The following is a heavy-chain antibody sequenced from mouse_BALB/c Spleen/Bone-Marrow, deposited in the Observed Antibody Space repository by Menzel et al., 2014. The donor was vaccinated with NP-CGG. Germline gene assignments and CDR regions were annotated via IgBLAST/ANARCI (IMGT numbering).Heavy chain of an antibody. CDR2: INPITGYT. CDR3: ARNYDYDGGYCAMDY. J-gene: IGHJ4*01. CDR1: GYTFTSYW. D-gene: IGHD2-4*01. V-gene: IGHV1-7*01. Sequence: QVQLQQSGTELAKPGASVKMSCKASGYTFTSYWIHRIKQRPGQGLEWIGYINPITGYTEYNQKFKDKATSTADKSSSTAYIQLSSLTSDDSAVYYCARNYDYDGGYCAMDYWGQGTSVTVSS.